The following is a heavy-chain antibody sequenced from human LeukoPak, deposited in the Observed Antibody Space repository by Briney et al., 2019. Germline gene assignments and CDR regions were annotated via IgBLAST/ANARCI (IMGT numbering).Heavy chain of an antibody. D-gene: IGHD2-8*01. V-gene: IGHV4-39*07. CDR3: ARGRYCTNGVCFLYYYYYMDV. CDR1: GGSISSSSYY. J-gene: IGHJ6*03. CDR2: IYYSGST. Sequence: SETLSLTCTVSGGSISSSSYYWGWIRQPPGKGLEWIGSIYYSGSTYYNPSLKSRVTISVDTSKNQFSLKLSSVTAADTAVYYCARGRYCTNGVCFLYYYYYMDVWGKGTTVTVSS.